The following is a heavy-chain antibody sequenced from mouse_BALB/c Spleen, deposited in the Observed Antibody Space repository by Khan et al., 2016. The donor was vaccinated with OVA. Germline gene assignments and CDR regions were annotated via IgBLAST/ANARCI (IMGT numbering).Heavy chain of an antibody. V-gene: IGHV5-6-5*01. D-gene: IGHD2-14*01. CDR3: VREAYRYDECYFDY. CDR2: ISSGGTP. CDR1: GFTFSSYV. Sequence: EVQLVESGGDLVKPGGSLKLSCAVSGFTFSSYVMSWVRQTPEKRLEWVASISSGGTPAYPDSLKGRFTISRDNARNIMYFQLSSLRSEDTAMYYCVREAYRYDECYFDYWGQGTTLTVSS. J-gene: IGHJ2*01.